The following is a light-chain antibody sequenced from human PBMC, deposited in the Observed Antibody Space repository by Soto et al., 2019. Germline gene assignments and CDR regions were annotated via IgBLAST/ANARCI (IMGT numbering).Light chain of an antibody. V-gene: IGLV2-14*01. CDR2: EVS. CDR1: SRDVGGYNY. Sequence: QSALTQPASVSGSPGQSITISCTGTSRDVGGYNYVSWYQHYPGKAPKLIIYEVSNRPSGVSNRFSGSKSGNTASLTLSGLQAEDEADYYCSSYARNSVLFGGGTKLTVL. J-gene: IGLJ2*01. CDR3: SSYARNSVL.